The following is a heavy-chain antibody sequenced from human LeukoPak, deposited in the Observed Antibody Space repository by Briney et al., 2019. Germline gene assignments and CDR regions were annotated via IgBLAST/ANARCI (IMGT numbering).Heavy chain of an antibody. Sequence: SSVNVSCKASGGTFNRYAMRWLRQAPRARREGMGGIMPIFGTSNYPQKFQGRVTSTTIDSTSTAYVELGSLRSGGTAEDYGSRGRGDFWSGYFLPYHYMDVWGKGTTVTVSS. CDR3: SRGRGDFWSGYFLPYHYMDV. D-gene: IGHD3-3*01. J-gene: IGHJ6*03. V-gene: IGHV1-69*05. CDR2: IMPIFGTS. CDR1: GGTFNRYA.